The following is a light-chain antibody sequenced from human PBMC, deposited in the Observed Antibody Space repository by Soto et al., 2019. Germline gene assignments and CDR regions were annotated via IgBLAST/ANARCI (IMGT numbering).Light chain of an antibody. CDR2: RNN. V-gene: IGLV1-47*01. J-gene: IGLJ3*02. CDR1: SSNIGSSY. CDR3: SAWDERLSGWV. Sequence: QAVVTQPPSVSGTPGQRVTISCSGSSSNIGSSYVYWYQQLPGTAPKLLIYRNNQWPSGVPDRFSGSKAGTSASLVISGLRSEYEADYYCSAWDERLSGWVFGGGTQLTVL.